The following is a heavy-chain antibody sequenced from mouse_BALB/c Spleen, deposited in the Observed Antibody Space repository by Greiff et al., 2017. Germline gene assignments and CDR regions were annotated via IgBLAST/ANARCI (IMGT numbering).Heavy chain of an antibody. V-gene: IGHV5-6-3*01. Sequence: EVKLVESGGGLVQPGGSLKLSCAASGFTFSSYGMSWVRQTPDKRLELVATINSNGGSTYYPDSVKGRFTISRDNAKNTLYLQMSSLKSEDTAMYYCARGRDAMDYWGQGTSVTVSS. CDR2: INSNGGST. J-gene: IGHJ4*01. CDR3: ARGRDAMDY. CDR1: GFTFSSYG.